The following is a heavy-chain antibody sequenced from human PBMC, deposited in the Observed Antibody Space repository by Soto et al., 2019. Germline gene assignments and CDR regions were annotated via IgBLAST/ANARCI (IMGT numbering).Heavy chain of an antibody. CDR2: VYPHDSDT. J-gene: IGHJ4*02. CDR3: ATHPEPYYDSGRYYTVPNSFDY. V-gene: IGHV5-51*01. CDR1: GYSFTNYW. Sequence: PGESLKISCKCSGYSFTNYWIGWVRQMPGEGLEWMGIVYPHDSDTRYSPSFQGQVTMSADKSISTAYLQWRSLRASDTAMYYWATHPEPYYDSGRYYTVPNSFDYWGQGTLVTVSS. D-gene: IGHD3-10*01.